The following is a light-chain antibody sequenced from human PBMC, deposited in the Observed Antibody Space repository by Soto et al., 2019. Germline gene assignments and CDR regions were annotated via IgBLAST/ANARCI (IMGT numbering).Light chain of an antibody. CDR1: SSDVGGYNY. J-gene: IGLJ1*01. V-gene: IGLV2-14*01. Sequence: QSVLTQPASVSGSPGQSITISCTGTSSDVGGYNYVSWYQQHPGKAPKLMIYDVSNRPSEVSDRFSVSKSGNTVSLTISGLQAEDEADYYCSSYTSSSTYVFGAGTKLTVL. CDR2: DVS. CDR3: SSYTSSSTYV.